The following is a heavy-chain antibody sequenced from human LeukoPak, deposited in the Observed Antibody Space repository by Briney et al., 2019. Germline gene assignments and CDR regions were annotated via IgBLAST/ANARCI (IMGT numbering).Heavy chain of an antibody. CDR1: GESMIGHY. V-gene: IGHV4-34*01. Sequence: RASETLSLTCAVYGESMIGHYWTWIRQPPGKRLEWIGEIQHSGGTNSNPSLKNRVTMSIDMSKNQFSLKLNSVTAADTAVYFCARATASGSGRAYDRWAQGNLVPVSS. CDR3: ARATASGSGRAYDR. D-gene: IGHD3-10*01. CDR2: IQHSGGT. J-gene: IGHJ5*02.